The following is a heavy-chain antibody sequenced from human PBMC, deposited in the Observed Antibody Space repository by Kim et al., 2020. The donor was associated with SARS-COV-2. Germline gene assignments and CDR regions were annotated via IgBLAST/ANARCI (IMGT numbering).Heavy chain of an antibody. D-gene: IGHD6-19*01. CDR3: AVRALAGSSQAFDL. V-gene: IGHV3-23*01. Sequence: ADSVKGGFTISRDKSRNTLYVQMSSLRAEDTAIYYCAVRALAGSSQAFDLWGQGTMVTVSS. J-gene: IGHJ3*01.